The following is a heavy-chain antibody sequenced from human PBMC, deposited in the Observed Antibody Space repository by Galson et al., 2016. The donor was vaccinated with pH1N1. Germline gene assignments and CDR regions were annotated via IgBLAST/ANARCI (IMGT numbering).Heavy chain of an antibody. D-gene: IGHD2-21*01. V-gene: IGHV5-51*03. CDR2: IFPGDSDT. CDR3: ARSPADPGYSYYYWDV. J-gene: IGHJ6*03. CDR1: GYSFTSYW. Sequence: QSGAEVKQPGESLKISCKGSGYSFTSYWIGWVRQMPGKGLEWMGIIFPGDSDTRYSPSFQGQVTISADKSISPAYLQWNSLRASDTAMYYCARSPADPGYSYYYWDVWGKGTTVSVSS.